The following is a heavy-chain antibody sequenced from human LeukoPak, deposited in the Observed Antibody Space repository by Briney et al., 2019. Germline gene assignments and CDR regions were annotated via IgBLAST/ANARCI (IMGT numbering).Heavy chain of an antibody. CDR3: ALEYSGKCYFHY. J-gene: IGHJ4*02. Sequence: GASVKVSCKASGDIFTTYHIHWVRPAPGQGLAWMGIVTPSDGATSYAQKFRGRVTMTRDTSTTTVYMELSSLRSEDTAVYYCALEYSGKCYFHYWGQGTLVTVSS. CDR1: GDIFTTYH. CDR2: VTPSDGAT. D-gene: IGHD1-26*01. V-gene: IGHV1-46*01.